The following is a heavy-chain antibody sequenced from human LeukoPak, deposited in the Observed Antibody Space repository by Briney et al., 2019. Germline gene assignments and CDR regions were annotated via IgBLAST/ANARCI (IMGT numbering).Heavy chain of an antibody. CDR1: GFTVSSNY. CDR3: ARVVTVVVTGDDAFDI. V-gene: IGHV3-53*01. J-gene: IGHJ3*02. D-gene: IGHD2-21*02. Sequence: GGSLRLSCAASGFTVSSNYMSWVRQAPGKGLEWVSVIYSGGSTYYADSVKGRFTISRDNSKNTLYLQMNSLRAEDTAVYYCARVVTVVVTGDDAFDIWGQGTMVTVSS. CDR2: IYSGGST.